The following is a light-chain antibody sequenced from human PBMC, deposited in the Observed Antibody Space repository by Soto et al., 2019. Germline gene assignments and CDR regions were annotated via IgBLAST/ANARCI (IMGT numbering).Light chain of an antibody. CDR3: QKYISAPS. CDR2: AAS. Sequence: DIQMTQSPSSLSASVGDRVTITCRASQGIGNYLAWYQQKPGKVPKLLLYAASTLQSGVPSRFSGHGSGADFTLTISSLQPEDVATYYCQKYISAPSFGPGTKVDIK. J-gene: IGKJ3*01. V-gene: IGKV1-27*01. CDR1: QGIGNY.